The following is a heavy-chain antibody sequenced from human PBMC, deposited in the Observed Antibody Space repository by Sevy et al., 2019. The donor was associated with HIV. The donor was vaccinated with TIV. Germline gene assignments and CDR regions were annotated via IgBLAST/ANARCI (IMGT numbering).Heavy chain of an antibody. J-gene: IGHJ4*02. V-gene: IGHV1-2*02. D-gene: IGHD3-16*01. Sequence: ASVKVSCKASGYNFTDYYMHWVRQAPGQGLEWMGWINPNSGDTNYGQKFQDRVTMTRDTSISTAYMELSRLRSDDTAVFYCASFANAADTQDYWGQRTLVTVSS. CDR1: GYNFTDYY. CDR2: INPNSGDT. CDR3: ASFANAADTQDY.